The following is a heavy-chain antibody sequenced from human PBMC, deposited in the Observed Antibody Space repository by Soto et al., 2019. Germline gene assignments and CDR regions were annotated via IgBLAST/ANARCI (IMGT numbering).Heavy chain of an antibody. J-gene: IGHJ4*02. D-gene: IGHD2-15*01. V-gene: IGHV4-34*01. Sequence: SETLSLTCGVNDGSFSDYFWSWIRQFPGKGLEWIGEINPSGSTSHNPSLKSRVTLSIDTSKNQFSLRLSSVTAADMAVYYCAMRGRYCSGRNSCYYYFDSWVQGTLVTVSS. CDR3: AMRGRYCSGRNSCYYYFDS. CDR1: DGSFSDYF. CDR2: INPSGST.